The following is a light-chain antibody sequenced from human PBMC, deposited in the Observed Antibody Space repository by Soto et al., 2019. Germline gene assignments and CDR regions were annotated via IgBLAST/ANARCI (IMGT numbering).Light chain of an antibody. Sequence: QSVLTQPASVFGSPGQSITISCTGTSSDVGSYNFVSWYQQYPGKAPKVMIYEVYKRPSGVSNRFSGSKSGSTASLTISGLQVEDEADYYCCSYAGSSTYVFGTGTKVTVL. CDR3: CSYAGSSTYV. CDR2: EVY. J-gene: IGLJ1*01. V-gene: IGLV2-23*02. CDR1: SSDVGSYNF.